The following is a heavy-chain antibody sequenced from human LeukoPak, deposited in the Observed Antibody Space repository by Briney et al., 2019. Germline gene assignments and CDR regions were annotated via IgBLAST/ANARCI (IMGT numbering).Heavy chain of an antibody. J-gene: IGHJ4*02. Sequence: GGSLRLSCAASGFTFSDYYMTWIRQAPGKGLEYVSYISGSNNDATYADSVKGRFTISRDNAKNSLYLQMNSLRAEDTAVYYCVRVARLVDYWGQGTRVTVSS. CDR3: VRVARLVDY. D-gene: IGHD4-11*01. V-gene: IGHV3-11*06. CDR1: GFTFSDYY. CDR2: ISGSNNDA.